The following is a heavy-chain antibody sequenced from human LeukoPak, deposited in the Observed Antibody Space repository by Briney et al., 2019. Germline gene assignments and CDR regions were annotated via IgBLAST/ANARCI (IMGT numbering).Heavy chain of an antibody. CDR2: ISGSGGST. CDR1: GFTFSSYV. CDR3: AKGYSSGWYGVDY. D-gene: IGHD6-19*01. Sequence: GGSLRHSCAVSGFTFSSYVMSWVRQPPGKGGEWGSAISGSGGSTSYADSVKGRFTIPRDNSKNTLYLQMNSLRAEDTAVYYCAKGYSSGWYGVDYWGQGTLVTVSS. V-gene: IGHV3-23*01. J-gene: IGHJ4*02.